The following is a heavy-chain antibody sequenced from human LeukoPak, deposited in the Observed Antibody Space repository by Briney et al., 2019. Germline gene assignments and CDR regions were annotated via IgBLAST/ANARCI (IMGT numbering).Heavy chain of an antibody. J-gene: IGHJ4*02. D-gene: IGHD3-22*01. CDR3: ARNGDSSGYYPD. V-gene: IGHV5-51*01. CDR2: IYPGDSNT. CDR1: GYSFKNYW. Sequence: GESLKISCKGSGYSFKNYWIAWVRQMPGKGLEWMGIIYPGDSNTRYNPSFQGQVTISADKSISTAYLQWSSLKASDTAEYYCARNGDSSGYYPDWGQGTLVTVSS.